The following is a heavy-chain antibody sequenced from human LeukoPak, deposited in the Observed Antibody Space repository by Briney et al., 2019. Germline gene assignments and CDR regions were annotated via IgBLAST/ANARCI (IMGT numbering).Heavy chain of an antibody. CDR2: IIPIFDTS. Sequence: VKVSCNASGGAFRSYAISWVRQAPGQGLEWRGGIIPIFDTSHYAQKFQARVTITADESTSTAYMEVSSLRSEDTAVYYCARTILRSAPYYYHYMDVWGKGTTVTVSS. J-gene: IGHJ6*03. D-gene: IGHD3-3*01. CDR3: ARTILRSAPYYYHYMDV. CDR1: GGAFRSYA. V-gene: IGHV1-69*13.